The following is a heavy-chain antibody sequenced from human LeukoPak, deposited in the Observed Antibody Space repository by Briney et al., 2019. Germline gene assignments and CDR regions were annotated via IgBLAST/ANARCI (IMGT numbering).Heavy chain of an antibody. Sequence: SETLSLTCTVSGDSTSNFYWNWIRQSPGKGLEWIGNIHYSGSSVYNPSLKSRGTISIDTSRRQFFLKLNSVTAADTAVYYCARGDYYDSSGGVAPHYWGQGTLVTVSS. V-gene: IGHV4-59*01. D-gene: IGHD3-22*01. CDR1: GDSTSNFY. CDR3: ARGDYYDSSGGVAPHY. J-gene: IGHJ4*02. CDR2: IHYSGSS.